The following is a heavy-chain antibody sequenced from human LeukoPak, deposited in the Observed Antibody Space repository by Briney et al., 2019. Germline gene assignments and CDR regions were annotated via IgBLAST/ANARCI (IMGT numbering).Heavy chain of an antibody. CDR3: AGHDDYVWGSYRLGYFDY. V-gene: IGHV4-39*01. Sequence: SETLSLTCTVSGGSISSSSYYWGWIRQPPGRGLEWIGSIYYSGSKYYNASLKSRVTISVDTSKNQFSLKLSSVTAADTAVYYCAGHDDYVWGSYRLGYFDYWGQGTLVTVSS. CDR1: GGSISSSSYY. J-gene: IGHJ4*02. D-gene: IGHD3-16*02. CDR2: IYYSGSK.